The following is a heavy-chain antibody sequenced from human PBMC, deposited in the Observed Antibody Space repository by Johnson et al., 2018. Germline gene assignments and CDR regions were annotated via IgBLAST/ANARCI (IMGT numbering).Heavy chain of an antibody. CDR2: INGRSDGT. D-gene: IGHD6-19*01. CDR3: AKEGGVAVALRYTDV. J-gene: IGHJ6*03. CDR1: GLPSA. V-gene: IGHV3-23*01. Sequence: VQLQESGGGLVQPGGSLRLSCATSGLPSAMSWVRQPAGKGLEWVSAINGRSDGTYYADSVKGRFTISRDRSTNTLYLQRNSLKVEDTGVYYCAKEGGVAVALRYTDVWGRGTAVTVSS.